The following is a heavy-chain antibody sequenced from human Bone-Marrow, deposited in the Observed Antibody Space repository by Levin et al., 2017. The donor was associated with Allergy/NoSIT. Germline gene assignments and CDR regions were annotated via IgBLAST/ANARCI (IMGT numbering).Heavy chain of an antibody. Sequence: GGSLRLSCAASGFTFSSYAMHWVRQAPGKGLEWVAVISYDGSNKYYADSVKGRFTISRDNSKNTLYLQMNSLRAEDTAVYYCARDAAGSYSQYFDYWGQGTLVTVSS. D-gene: IGHD1-26*01. CDR3: ARDAAGSYSQYFDY. V-gene: IGHV3-30*04. J-gene: IGHJ4*02. CDR1: GFTFSSYA. CDR2: ISYDGSNK.